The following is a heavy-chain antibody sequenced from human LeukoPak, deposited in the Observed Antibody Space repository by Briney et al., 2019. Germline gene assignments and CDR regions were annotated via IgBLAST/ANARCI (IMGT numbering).Heavy chain of an antibody. D-gene: IGHD3-22*01. CDR2: ISSSSSYI. V-gene: IGHV3-21*01. CDR1: GFTFSSYS. J-gene: IGHJ4*02. CDR3: ARDWTPYYYDSSGYPDY. Sequence: GGSLRLSCAASGFTFSSYSMNWVRQAPGKGLEWVSSISSSSSYIYYADSVKGRFTISRDNAKNSLYLQMNSLRAEDTVVYYCARDWTPYYYDSSGYPDYWGQGTLVTVSS.